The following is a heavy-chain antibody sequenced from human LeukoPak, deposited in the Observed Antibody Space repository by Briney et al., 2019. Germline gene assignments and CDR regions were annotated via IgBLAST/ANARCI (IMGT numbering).Heavy chain of an antibody. V-gene: IGHV1-24*01. J-gene: IGHJ4*02. CDR1: GYSLTELS. CDR2: FDPEDGET. CDR3: ARGCRPYYYGSGSYSD. Sequence: ASVKVSCKVSGYSLTELSMHWVRQAPGKGLEWMGGFDPEDGETIYAQKFQGRVTMTEDTSTDTAYMELSSLRSEDTAVYYCARGCRPYYYGSGSYSDWGQGTLVTVSS. D-gene: IGHD3-10*01.